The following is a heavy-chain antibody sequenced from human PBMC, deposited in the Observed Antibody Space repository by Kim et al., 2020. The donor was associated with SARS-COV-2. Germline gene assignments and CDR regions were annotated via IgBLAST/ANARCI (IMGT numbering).Heavy chain of an antibody. D-gene: IGHD3-22*01. CDR2: INHSGST. Sequence: SETLSLTCAVYGGSFSGYYWSWIRQPPGKGLEWIGEINHSGSTNYNPSLKSRVTISVDTSKNQFSLKLRSVTAADTAVYYCARENDYYDSSGYYPWGQGTLVTVSS. CDR1: GGSFSGYY. CDR3: ARENDYYDSSGYYP. J-gene: IGHJ5*02. V-gene: IGHV4-34*01.